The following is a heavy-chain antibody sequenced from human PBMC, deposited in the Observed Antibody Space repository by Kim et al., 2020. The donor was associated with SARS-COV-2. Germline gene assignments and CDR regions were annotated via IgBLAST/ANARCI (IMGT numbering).Heavy chain of an antibody. J-gene: IGHJ5*02. CDR1: GFTFSTYA. CDR2: IGLSDDKR. Sequence: GGSLRLSCEASGFTFSTYAMSWFRQAAGKGLEWVSAIGLSDDKRYYADFVRGRFTISRDNSKNTWYLQMNSLKVEDTAIYYCAREVWDSVSPPKGRFDPWGQGTLVTVSS. V-gene: IGHV3-23*01. D-gene: IGHD3-10*01. CDR3: AREVWDSVSPPKGRFDP.